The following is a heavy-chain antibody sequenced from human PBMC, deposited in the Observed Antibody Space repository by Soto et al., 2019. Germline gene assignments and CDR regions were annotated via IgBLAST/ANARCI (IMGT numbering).Heavy chain of an antibody. CDR3: ARAGKPSEDFDY. CDR2: IYHSGST. V-gene: IGHV4-59*12. CDR1: GGSISSYY. J-gene: IGHJ4*02. Sequence: SETLSLTCTVSGGSISSYYWSWIRQPPGKGLEWIGEIYHSGSTNYNPSLKSRVTISVDKSKNQFSLKLSSVTAADTAVYYCARAGKPSEDFDYWGQGTLVTVSS. D-gene: IGHD1-1*01.